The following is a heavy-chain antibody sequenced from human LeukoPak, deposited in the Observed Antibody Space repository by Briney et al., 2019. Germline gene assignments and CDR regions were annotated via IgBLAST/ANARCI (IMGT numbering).Heavy chain of an antibody. D-gene: IGHD5-12*01. CDR1: GGTFSSYA. V-gene: IGHV1-69*13. CDR2: IIPIFGTA. CDR3: ARDGLKYNWFDP. Sequence: GASVKVSCKASGGTFSSYAISWVRQAPGQGLEWMGGIIPIFGTANYAQKFQGRVTITADESTSTAYMELSSLRPEDTAVYYCARDGLKYNWFDPWGQGTLVTVSS. J-gene: IGHJ5*02.